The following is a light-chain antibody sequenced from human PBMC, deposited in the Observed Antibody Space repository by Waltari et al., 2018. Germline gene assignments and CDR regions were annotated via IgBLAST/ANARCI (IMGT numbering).Light chain of an antibody. J-gene: IGLJ1*01. CDR2: EGN. CDR1: SSDVGRYNL. Sequence: QSALTQPAAVSGCAGQSITISCTGTSSDVGRYNLVSWYQQHPGKAPKLMLYEGNKRPSGVSNRFSGSQSGNTASLTISGLQAEDEADYYCCSYAGSSTFVFGTGTKATVL. V-gene: IGLV2-23*01. CDR3: CSYAGSSTFV.